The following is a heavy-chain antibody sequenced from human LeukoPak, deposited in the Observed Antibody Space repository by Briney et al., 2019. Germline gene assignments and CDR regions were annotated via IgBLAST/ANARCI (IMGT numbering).Heavy chain of an antibody. J-gene: IGHJ4*02. CDR3: ARYYYDSSGYYWGNFDY. Sequence: PSETLSLTCAVSGYSISSGYFWAWIRQPPGKGLEGIGNIYHSGSTYYNPSLKSRVTISVDTSKNQFSLKLSSVTAADTAVYYCARYYYDSSGYYWGNFDYWGQGTLVTVSS. V-gene: IGHV4-38-2*01. D-gene: IGHD3-22*01. CDR1: GYSISSGYF. CDR2: IYHSGST.